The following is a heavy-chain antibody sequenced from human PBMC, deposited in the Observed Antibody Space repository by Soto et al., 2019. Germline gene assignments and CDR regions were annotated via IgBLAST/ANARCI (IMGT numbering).Heavy chain of an antibody. CDR2: ISHTGST. Sequence: QLQLQESGSGLVKPSQTLSLTCAVSGGSITSGNTYSWSWIRQPPGKGLEWIGSISHTGSTSYNPPLKTRVSMAVDKSKNQFSLKLSSVTAADMAVYYCARAVTPYFGTWFDPWGQGTLVTVSS. V-gene: IGHV4-30-2*01. CDR3: ARAVTPYFGTWFDP. J-gene: IGHJ5*02. CDR1: GGSITSGNTYS. D-gene: IGHD3-10*01.